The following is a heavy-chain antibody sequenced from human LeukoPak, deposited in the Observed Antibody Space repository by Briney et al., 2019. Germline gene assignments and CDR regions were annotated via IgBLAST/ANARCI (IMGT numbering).Heavy chain of an antibody. CDR2: IASTGAT. J-gene: IGHJ4*02. CDR3: VRGGEIGLDY. D-gene: IGHD3-16*01. V-gene: IGHV3-13*01. CDR1: GYTFSTLD. Sequence: GGSLRLSCAASGYTFSTLDMPWVRQASGRGLEWVSSIASTGATFYAVSVKGRFAISRENAKNSLYLQMNRLRAGDTAVYYCVRGGEIGLDYWGQGTLVTVSP.